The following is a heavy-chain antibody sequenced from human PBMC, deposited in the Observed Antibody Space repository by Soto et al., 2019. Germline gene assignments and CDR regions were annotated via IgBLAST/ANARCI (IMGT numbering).Heavy chain of an antibody. CDR2: ISGSGGST. V-gene: IGHV3-23*01. CDR1: GFTFSSYA. CDR3: AKDMLATVDIVDTENKGMEV. J-gene: IGHJ6*01. D-gene: IGHD5-12*01. Sequence: EVQLLESGGGLVQPGGSLRLSCAASGFTFSSYAMSWVRQAPGKGLEWVSAISGSGGSTYYADYVKGRFTISRDNSKNTLYLQMNSLRAEDTAVYYCAKDMLATVDIVDTENKGMEVWGQGTTVTVSS.